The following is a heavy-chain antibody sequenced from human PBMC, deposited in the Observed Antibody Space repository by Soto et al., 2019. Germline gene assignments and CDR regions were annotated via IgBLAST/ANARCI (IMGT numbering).Heavy chain of an antibody. D-gene: IGHD6-19*01. CDR2: IWYDGSNK. CDR3: AREYGAVAGWGYYYGMDV. V-gene: IGHV3-33*01. J-gene: IGHJ6*02. CDR1: GFTSSSYG. Sequence: GGSLRLSCAASGFTSSSYGMHWVRQAPGKGLEWVAVIWYDGSNKYYADSVKGRFTISRDNSKNTLYLQMNSLRAEVTAVYYCAREYGAVAGWGYYYGMDVWGQGTTVTVSS.